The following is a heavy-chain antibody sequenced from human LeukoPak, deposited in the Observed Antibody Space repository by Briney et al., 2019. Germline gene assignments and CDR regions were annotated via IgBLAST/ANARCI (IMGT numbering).Heavy chain of an antibody. CDR2: ISPYNGNT. CDR3: ARDMLTTADFDY. D-gene: IGHD3-16*01. J-gene: IGHJ4*02. Sequence: ASVKVSCKASGYTFTNYGSSWVRQAPGQGLEWMGWISPYNGNTNYALKLQGRVIMTTDTSTSTAYMELRSLRPDDTAVYYCARDMLTTADFDYWGQGTLVTVSS. CDR1: GYTFTNYG. V-gene: IGHV1-18*01.